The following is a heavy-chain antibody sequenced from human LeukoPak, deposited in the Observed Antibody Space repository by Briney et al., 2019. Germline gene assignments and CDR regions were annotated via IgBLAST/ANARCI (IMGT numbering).Heavy chain of an antibody. D-gene: IGHD6-19*01. J-gene: IGHJ4*02. CDR1: GFTFDDYA. V-gene: IGHV3-23*01. CDR3: AKDSYSSGWHGFDY. Sequence: PGRSLRLSCAASGFTFDDYAMHWVRQAPGKGLEWVSAISGSGGSTYYADSVKGRFTISRDNSKNTLYLQMNSLRAEDTAVYYCAKDSYSSGWHGFDYWGQGTLVTVSS. CDR2: ISGSGGST.